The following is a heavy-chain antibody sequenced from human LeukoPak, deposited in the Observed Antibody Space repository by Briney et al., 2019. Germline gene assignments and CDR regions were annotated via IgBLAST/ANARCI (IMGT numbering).Heavy chain of an antibody. Sequence: FIYSGGSTYYADSVKGRFTISRDTSKNTLYLQMNSLRAEDTAVYYCARGGYRLSVTFDYWGQGTLVXVX. CDR2: IYSGGST. CDR3: ARGGYRLSVTFDY. V-gene: IGHV3-66*02. D-gene: IGHD5-18*01. J-gene: IGHJ4*02.